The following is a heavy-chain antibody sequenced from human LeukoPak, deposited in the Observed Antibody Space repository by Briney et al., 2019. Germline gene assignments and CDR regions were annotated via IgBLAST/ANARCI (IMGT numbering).Heavy chain of an antibody. Sequence: GASVTVSCKASGYTFTSYGISWVRQAPGQGREWMGWISAYNGNTNYAQKLQGRVTMTTDTSTSTAYMELRSLRSDDTAVYYCVVSGGSPGRFDYWGQGTLVTVSS. CDR2: ISAYNGNT. CDR1: GYTFTSYG. J-gene: IGHJ4*02. CDR3: VVSGGSPGRFDY. D-gene: IGHD2-15*01. V-gene: IGHV1-18*01.